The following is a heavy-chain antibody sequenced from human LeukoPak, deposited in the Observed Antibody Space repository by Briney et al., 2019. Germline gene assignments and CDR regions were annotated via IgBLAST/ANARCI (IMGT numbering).Heavy chain of an antibody. V-gene: IGHV1-24*01. CDR3: ATKDDYYGSGSYYVY. J-gene: IGHJ4*02. CDR1: GGTFSSYA. Sequence: ASVKVSCKASGGTFSSYAISWVRQAPGKGLEWMGGFDPEDGETIYAQKFQGRVTMTEDTSTDTAYMELSSLRSEDTAVYYCATKDDYYGSGSYYVYWGQGTLVTVSS. D-gene: IGHD3-10*01. CDR2: FDPEDGET.